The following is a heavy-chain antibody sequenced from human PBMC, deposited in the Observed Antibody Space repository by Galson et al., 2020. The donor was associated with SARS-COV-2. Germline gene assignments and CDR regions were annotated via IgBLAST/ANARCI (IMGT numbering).Heavy chain of an antibody. J-gene: IGHJ2*01. CDR3: ARDPRYGDYKSWYFDL. V-gene: IGHV4-59*13. CDR2: IYYSGST. CDR1: GGSISSYY. Sequence: SETLSLTCTVSGGSISSYYWSWIRQPPGKGLEWIGYIYYSGSTNYNPSLKSRVTISVDTSKNQFSLKLSSVTAADTAVYYCARDPRYGDYKSWYFDLWGRGTLVTVSS. D-gene: IGHD4-17*01.